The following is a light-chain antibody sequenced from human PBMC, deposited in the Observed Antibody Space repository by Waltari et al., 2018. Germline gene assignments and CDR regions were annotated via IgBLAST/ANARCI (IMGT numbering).Light chain of an antibody. Sequence: SSELTQDPAVSVALGQRVRITCQGDSLRTYYATWYQQKPGQAPVDVMYGHNKRPSGIPARFSGSSAGNTAVLTITGAQAEDEADYYCCSRDTSGKQYVFGPGTQVTV. CDR3: CSRDTSGKQYV. J-gene: IGLJ1*01. CDR2: GHN. V-gene: IGLV3-19*01. CDR1: SLRTYY.